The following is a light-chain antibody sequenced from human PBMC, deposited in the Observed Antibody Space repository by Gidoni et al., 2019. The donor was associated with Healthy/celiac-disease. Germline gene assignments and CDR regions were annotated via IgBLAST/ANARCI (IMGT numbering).Light chain of an antibody. V-gene: IGKV1-39*01. Sequence: IHMTKSPSSLSASVGDRVTITCRASQSISSYLNWYQKKPGKAPKLLIYAASSLQSGVPSRFSGSGSGTDFTLTISSLQTEDFANYYCQQSYSTRVTFXQXTKLXIK. J-gene: IGKJ2*01. CDR2: AAS. CDR1: QSISSY. CDR3: QQSYSTRVT.